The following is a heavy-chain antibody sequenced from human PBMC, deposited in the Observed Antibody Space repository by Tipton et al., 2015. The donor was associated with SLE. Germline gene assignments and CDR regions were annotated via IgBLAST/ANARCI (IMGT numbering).Heavy chain of an antibody. CDR3: ARRDIAAAGAFGY. V-gene: IGHV4-61*09. J-gene: IGHJ4*02. CDR2: IYTSGST. D-gene: IGHD6-13*01. Sequence: TLSLTCTVSGGSISSGSHYWSWIRQPARKGLEWIGHIYTSGSTNYNPSLKSRVTISVDTSKNQFSLKLSSVTAADTAVYYCARRDIAAAGAFGYWGQGTLVTVSS. CDR1: GGSISSGSHY.